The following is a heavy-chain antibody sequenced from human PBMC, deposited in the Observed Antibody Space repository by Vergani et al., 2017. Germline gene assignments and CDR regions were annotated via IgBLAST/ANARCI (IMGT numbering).Heavy chain of an antibody. CDR1: GFTFSSYG. CDR2: IWYDGSNK. V-gene: IGHV3-33*01. D-gene: IGHD4-17*01. J-gene: IGHJ6*01. CDR3: ARDDAPLTALRPIDIDV. Sequence: QVHLVESGGGVVQPGRSLRLSCAASGFTFSSYGMHWVRQAPGKGLEWVAVIWYDGSNKYYADSVKGRVTISRDNSKHTLYLQMNSLRAEDTAVYYGARDDAPLTALRPIDIDVWGQGP.